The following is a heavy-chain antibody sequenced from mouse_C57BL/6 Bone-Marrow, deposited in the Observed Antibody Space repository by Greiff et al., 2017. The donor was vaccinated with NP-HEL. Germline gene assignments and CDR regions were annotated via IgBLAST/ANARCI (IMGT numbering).Heavy chain of an antibody. J-gene: IGHJ2*01. Sequence: QVQLQQPGAELVMPGASVKLSCKASGYTFTSYWMHWVKQRPGQGLEWIGEIDPSDSYTNYNQKFKGKSTLTVDKSSSTAYMQLSSLTSEDSAVYYCTNGGPYSYPYYFDYWGQGTTLTVSS. CDR1: GYTFTSYW. CDR2: IDPSDSYT. CDR3: TNGGPYSYPYYFDY. D-gene: IGHD1-1*01. V-gene: IGHV1-69*01.